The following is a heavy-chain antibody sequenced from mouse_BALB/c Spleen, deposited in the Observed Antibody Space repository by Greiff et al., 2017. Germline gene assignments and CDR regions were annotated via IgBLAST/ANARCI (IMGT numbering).Heavy chain of an antibody. CDR1: GFNIKDTY. CDR2: IDPANGNT. J-gene: IGHJ1*01. D-gene: IGHD1-1*01. CDR3: ARWSSHWYFDV. V-gene: IGHV14-3*02. Sequence: VQLKESGAELVKPGASVKLSCTASGFNIKDTYMHWVKQRPEQGLEWIGRIDPANGNTKYDPKFQGKATITADTSSNTAYLQLSSLTSEDTAVYYCARWSSHWYFDVWGAGTTVTVSS.